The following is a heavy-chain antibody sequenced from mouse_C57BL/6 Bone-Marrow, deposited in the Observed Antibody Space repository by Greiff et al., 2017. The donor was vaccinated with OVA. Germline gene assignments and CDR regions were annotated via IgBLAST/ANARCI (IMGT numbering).Heavy chain of an antibody. CDR2: IDPENGDT. J-gene: IGHJ2*01. Sequence: VQLQQSGAELVRPGASVKLSCTASGYTINDDYMHWVKQRPEQGLEWIGWIDPENGDTEYASKFQGKATIAEDTSSNTAYLQLSSLTSEDTADYYCSSYGNFDYWGQGTTLTVSS. CDR1: GYTINDDY. CDR3: SSYGNFDY. V-gene: IGHV14-4*01. D-gene: IGHD2-1*01.